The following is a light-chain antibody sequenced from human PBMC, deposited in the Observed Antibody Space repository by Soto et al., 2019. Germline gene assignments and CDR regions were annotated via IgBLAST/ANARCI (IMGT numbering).Light chain of an antibody. CDR3: QQYDKWPRT. Sequence: EIVMTQSPGTLSVSPGERVTLSCRASQSVSSSLVWYQQKPGQAPRLLIYGASTRAAGIPARFSGSGSGTESTLTISSLQSEDFAVYYCQQYDKWPRTFGQGTKVDIK. J-gene: IGKJ1*01. CDR2: GAS. CDR1: QSVSSS. V-gene: IGKV3-15*01.